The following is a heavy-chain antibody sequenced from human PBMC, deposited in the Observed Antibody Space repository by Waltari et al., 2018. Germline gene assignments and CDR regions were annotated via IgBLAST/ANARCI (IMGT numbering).Heavy chain of an antibody. CDR2: ISSNGAYI. J-gene: IGHJ5*01. D-gene: IGHD6-6*01. Sequence: DVQLVESGGGLVTPGGSLRLSCSASGCTFSTYTLNWVRQAPGKGLEWVSSISSNGAYIYYADSLRGRLTISRDNAKNSLSLQVNSLRADDTAVYYCAREGGRGSSSSDWFDSWGQGTLVTVSS. CDR1: GCTFSTYT. V-gene: IGHV3-21*01. CDR3: AREGGRGSSSSDWFDS.